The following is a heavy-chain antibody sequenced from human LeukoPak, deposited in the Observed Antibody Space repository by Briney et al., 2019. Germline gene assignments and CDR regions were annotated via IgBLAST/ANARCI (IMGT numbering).Heavy chain of an antibody. CDR3: AREVGWLRRPLDVAIDY. CDR1: GFTFSSYS. D-gene: IGHD5-12*01. CDR2: ISSSSSTI. J-gene: IGHJ4*02. V-gene: IGHV3-48*04. Sequence: PGGSLRLSCAASGFTFSSYSMNWVRQAPGKGLEWVSYISSSSSTIYYADSVKGRFTISRDNAKNSLYLQMNSLRAEDTAVYYCAREVGWLRRPLDVAIDYWGQGTLVTVSS.